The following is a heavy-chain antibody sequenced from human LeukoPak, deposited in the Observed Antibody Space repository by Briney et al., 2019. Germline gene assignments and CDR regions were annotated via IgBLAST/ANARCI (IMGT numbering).Heavy chain of an antibody. V-gene: IGHV3-33*01. CDR3: ARDKLEPGYSMDV. CDR1: GFIFGALA. Sequence: PGGPRNLSVAPSGFIFGALAWPWVRGAPGKGREWVAVIWYDGSNKYYADSVEGQFAISRDNSKSTLFLQMNSLRAEDTAIYYCARDKLEPGYSMDVWGQGTTVTVSS. CDR2: IWYDGSNK. J-gene: IGHJ6*02. D-gene: IGHD1-1*01.